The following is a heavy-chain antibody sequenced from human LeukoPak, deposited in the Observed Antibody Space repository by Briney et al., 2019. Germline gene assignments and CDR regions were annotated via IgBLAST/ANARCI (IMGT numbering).Heavy chain of an antibody. V-gene: IGHV3-21*01. D-gene: IGHD6-13*01. CDR3: AILRSYSSSWSPHDAFDI. CDR2: ISSSSNYI. CDR1: GSTFSSYR. Sequence: GGSLRLSCAASGSTFSSYRMNWVRQAPGKGLEWVSSISSSSNYIYYADSVKGRFTISRDNAKNSLYLQMNSLRAEDTAVHYCAILRSYSSSWSPHDAFDIWGQGTMVTVSS. J-gene: IGHJ3*02.